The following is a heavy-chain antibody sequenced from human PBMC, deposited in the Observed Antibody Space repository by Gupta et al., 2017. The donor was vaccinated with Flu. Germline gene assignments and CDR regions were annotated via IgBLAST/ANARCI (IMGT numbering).Heavy chain of an antibody. J-gene: IGHJ4*02. D-gene: IGHD4-23*01. Sequence: EVQLLESGGGLVQPGGSLRLSCAASGFTFSSYAMSWVRQAPGKGLEWVSAISGSGGSTYDADSVKGRFTISRDNSKNTLYLQMNSLRAEDTAVYYGANLLRWSIDYGCQGTLVTVSS. CDR1: GFTFSSYA. CDR2: ISGSGGST. V-gene: IGHV3-23*01. CDR3: ANLLRWSIDY.